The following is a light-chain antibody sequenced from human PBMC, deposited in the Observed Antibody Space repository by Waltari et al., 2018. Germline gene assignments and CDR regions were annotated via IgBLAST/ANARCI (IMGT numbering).Light chain of an antibody. CDR2: GAS. J-gene: IGKJ3*01. Sequence: DIVLTQSPGTLSLSPGEKATPPCRASQSVSSIYIAWYQQKPGQAPRLLIYGASSRATGIPDRFSGGGSGTDFTLTISRLEPEDFAVYYCQQYGPSLFTFGPGTKVDIK. CDR1: QSVSSIY. CDR3: QQYGPSLFT. V-gene: IGKV3-20*01.